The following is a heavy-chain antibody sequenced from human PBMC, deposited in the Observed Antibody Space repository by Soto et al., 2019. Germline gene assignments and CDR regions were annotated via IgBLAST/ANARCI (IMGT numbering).Heavy chain of an antibody. CDR3: ARDSAGKDYYYGMDV. D-gene: IGHD6-13*01. Sequence: GGSLRLSCAASGFTFSSYWMSWVRQAPGKGLEWVANIKQDGSEKYYVDSVKGRFTISRDNAKNSLYLQMNSLRAEDTAVYYCARDSAGKDYYYGMDVWGQGTTVTVSS. V-gene: IGHV3-7*05. CDR1: GFTFSSYW. J-gene: IGHJ6*02. CDR2: IKQDGSEK.